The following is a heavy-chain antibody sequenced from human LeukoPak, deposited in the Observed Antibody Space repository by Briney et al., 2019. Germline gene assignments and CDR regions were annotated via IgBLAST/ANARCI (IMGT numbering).Heavy chain of an antibody. CDR2: ITTTAEST. CDR1: GFTCSDFA. V-gene: IGHV3-23*01. J-gene: IGHJ4*02. CDR3: AKRLSRGYFGKLIFDY. D-gene: IGHD3-9*01. Sequence: GGSLRLSCAATGFTCSDFAMSWVRQSPGTGLEWVSSITTTAESTYYADSVKGRFTISRDNSGSTLHLQMNSLRIEDSAVYYCAKRLSRGYFGKLIFDYWGQGALVAVSS.